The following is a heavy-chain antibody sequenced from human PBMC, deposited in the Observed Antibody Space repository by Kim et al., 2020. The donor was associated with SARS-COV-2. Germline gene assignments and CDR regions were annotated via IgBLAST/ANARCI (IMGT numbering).Heavy chain of an antibody. CDR1: GFTFSSYA. CDR2: ISSNGGST. CDR3: ARDSVDYGDYGNYWYFDL. D-gene: IGHD4-17*01. J-gene: IGHJ2*01. Sequence: GGSLRLSCAASGFTFSSYAMHWVRQAPGKGLEYVSAISSNGGSTYYANSVKGRFTISRDNSKNTLYLQMGSLRAEDMAVYYCARDSVDYGDYGNYWYFDLWGRGTLVTVSS. V-gene: IGHV3-64*01.